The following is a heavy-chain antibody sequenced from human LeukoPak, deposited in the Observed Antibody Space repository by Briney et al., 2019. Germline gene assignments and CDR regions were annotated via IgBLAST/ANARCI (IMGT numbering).Heavy chain of an antibody. D-gene: IGHD6-13*01. V-gene: IGHV1-2*02. Sequence: GASVKVSCKTSGYTFSGYYIHWVRQAPGQGLEWMGWINPNSGGTHYAQKLQGRVTMTRDTSSSTAYMELTSLRSDDTAVYYCARTPHTYSSSWGGNYYYYYMDVWGKGTTVTVSS. CDR1: GYTFSGYY. CDR3: ARTPHTYSSSWGGNYYYYYMDV. CDR2: INPNSGGT. J-gene: IGHJ6*03.